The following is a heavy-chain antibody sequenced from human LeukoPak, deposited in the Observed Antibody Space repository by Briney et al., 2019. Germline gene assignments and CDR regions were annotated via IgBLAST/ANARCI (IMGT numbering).Heavy chain of an antibody. V-gene: IGHV1-69*13. CDR1: GGTFSNYA. Sequence: GASVKVSCKVSGGTFSNYAISWVRQAPGQGLEWMGAIIPIFGTANYAQKFQGRVTITADESTSTAYMELSSLRSEDTAVYYCARILSSSWYEYFHHWGQGTLVTVSS. CDR3: ARILSSSWYEYFHH. D-gene: IGHD6-19*01. J-gene: IGHJ1*01. CDR2: IIPIFGTA.